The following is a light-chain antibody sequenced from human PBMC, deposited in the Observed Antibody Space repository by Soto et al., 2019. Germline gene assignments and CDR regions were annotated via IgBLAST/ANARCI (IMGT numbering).Light chain of an antibody. V-gene: IGLV2-14*01. J-gene: IGLJ1*01. Sequence: ALTQPASGSGSPGQSITISCTGTNSDVGGYNYVSWYQQHPGKAPELMIYEVSHRPSGVSNRFSGSKSDNTASLTISGLQAEDEADYYCSSYTSISTLYVFGTGTKVTVL. CDR1: NSDVGGYNY. CDR2: EVS. CDR3: SSYTSISTLYV.